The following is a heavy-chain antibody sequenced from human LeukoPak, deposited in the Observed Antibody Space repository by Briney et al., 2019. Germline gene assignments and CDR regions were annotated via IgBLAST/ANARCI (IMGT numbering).Heavy chain of an antibody. J-gene: IGHJ4*02. V-gene: IGHV3-74*01. CDR2: ISKDGSST. CDR3: ARDEVGVGATHDY. Sequence: GGSLRLSCAASGFTFSSSAMSWVRQAPGKGLVWVSRISKDGSSTYYADSVKGRFTISRDNAKNTLYLQMNSLRAEDTAVYYCARDEVGVGATHDYWGQGTLVTVSS. D-gene: IGHD1-26*01. CDR1: GFTFSSSA.